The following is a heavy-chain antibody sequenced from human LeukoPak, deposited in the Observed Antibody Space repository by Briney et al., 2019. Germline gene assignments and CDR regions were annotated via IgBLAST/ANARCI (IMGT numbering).Heavy chain of an antibody. D-gene: IGHD1-26*01. V-gene: IGHV1-3*01. CDR3: ARGAYSGPVGFFDY. Sequence: GASVKVSCKAYGYTFTSYAMHWVRQAPGQRLEWMGWINAGNGNTKYSQKFQGRVTITRDTSASTAYMELSSLRSEDTAVYYCARGAYSGPVGFFDYWGQGTLVTVSS. CDR2: INAGNGNT. CDR1: GYTFTSYA. J-gene: IGHJ4*02.